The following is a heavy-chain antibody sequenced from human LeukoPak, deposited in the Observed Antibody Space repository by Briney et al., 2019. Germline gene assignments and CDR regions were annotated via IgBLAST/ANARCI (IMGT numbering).Heavy chain of an antibody. J-gene: IGHJ6*02. CDR3: AGQPSGSYPAAMDV. CDR2: ISYSGST. Sequence: SETLSLTCTVSGGSTSSSNYFWGWIRQPPGKGLEWIGSISYSGSTYYNPSLKSRVTISVDKSKNQVSLKLSSVTAADTAVYYCAGQPSGSYPAAMDVWGQGTTVTVS. V-gene: IGHV4-39*01. CDR1: GGSTSSSNYF. D-gene: IGHD1-26*01.